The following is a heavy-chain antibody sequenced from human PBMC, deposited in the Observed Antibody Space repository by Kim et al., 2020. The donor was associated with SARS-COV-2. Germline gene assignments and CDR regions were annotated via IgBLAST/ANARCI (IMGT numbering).Heavy chain of an antibody. V-gene: IGHV1-18*01. CDR3: ARVGYYYDSSGYYYFDY. D-gene: IGHD3-22*01. CDR1: GYTFTSYG. Sequence: ASVKVSCKASGYTFTSYGISWVRQAPGQGLEWMGWISAYNGNTNYAQKLQGRVTMTTDTSTSTAYMELRSLRSDDTAVYYCARVGYYYDSSGYYYFDYWGQGTLVTVSS. J-gene: IGHJ4*02. CDR2: ISAYNGNT.